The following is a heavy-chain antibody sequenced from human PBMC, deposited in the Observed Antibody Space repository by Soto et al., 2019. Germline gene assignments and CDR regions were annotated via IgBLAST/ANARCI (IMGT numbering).Heavy chain of an antibody. CDR2: INHSGST. V-gene: IGHV4-34*01. Sequence: QVQLQQWGAGLLKPSETLSLTCAVYGGSFSGYYWSWIRQPPGKGLEWIGEINHSGSTNYNPSLKSRVTIAVYTSKNQFSLKLSSVTAADTAVYYCARWGIVVVPAAKRRGDYWGQGTLVTVSS. J-gene: IGHJ4*02. D-gene: IGHD2-2*01. CDR3: ARWGIVVVPAAKRRGDY. CDR1: GGSFSGYY.